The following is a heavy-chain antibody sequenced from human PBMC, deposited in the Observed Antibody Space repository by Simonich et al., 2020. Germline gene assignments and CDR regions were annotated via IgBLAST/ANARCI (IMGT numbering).Heavy chain of an antibody. V-gene: IGHV3-21*01. D-gene: IGHD2-2*01. Sequence: EVQLVESGGGLVKPGGSLRLSCAASGFTFSSYSMNWVRQAPGKGLEWVSTISSSRSYIYYADSVKGRFTISRDNAKNSLYLQMNSLRAEDTAVYYCAGGVYCSSTSCSTYYYYGMDVWGQGTTVTVSS. CDR3: AGGVYCSSTSCSTYYYYGMDV. J-gene: IGHJ6*02. CDR1: GFTFSSYS. CDR2: ISSSRSYI.